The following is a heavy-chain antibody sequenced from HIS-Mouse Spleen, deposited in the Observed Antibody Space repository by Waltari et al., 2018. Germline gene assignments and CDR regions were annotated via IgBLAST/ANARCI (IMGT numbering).Heavy chain of an antibody. D-gene: IGHD3-3*01. V-gene: IGHV4-4*07. CDR3: ARDFHDFWSGYYGGDKKHDAFDI. J-gene: IGHJ3*02. Sequence: QVQLQESGPGLVKPSETLSLTCTVSGGSISSYYWSWIRQPAGKGLEWIGRIYTSGSTNYNPASKSGVTMSVDTSKNQFSLKLSSVTAADTAVYYCARDFHDFWSGYYGGDKKHDAFDIWGQGTMVTVSS. CDR2: IYTSGST. CDR1: GGSISSYY.